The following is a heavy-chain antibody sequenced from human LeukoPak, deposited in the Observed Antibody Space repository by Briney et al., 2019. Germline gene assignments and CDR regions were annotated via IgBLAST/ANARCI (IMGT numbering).Heavy chain of an antibody. CDR3: ARHAIGSWYAVYYFDY. D-gene: IGHD6-13*01. CDR1: GGSFSGYY. V-gene: IGHV4-59*08. Sequence: PSETLSLTCAVYGGSFSGYYWSWIRQPPGKGLEWIGYIYYSGSTNYNPSLKSRVTISVDTSKNQFSLKLSSVTAADTAVYYCARHAIGSWYAVYYFDYWGQGTLVTVSS. J-gene: IGHJ4*02. CDR2: IYYSGST.